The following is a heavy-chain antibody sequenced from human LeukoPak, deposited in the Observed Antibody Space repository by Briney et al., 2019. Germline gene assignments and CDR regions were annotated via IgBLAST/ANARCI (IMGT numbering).Heavy chain of an antibody. Sequence: SVKVSCKASGGTFSSYAISCVRQAPGQGLEWMGGIIPIFGTANYAQKFQGRVTITADESTSTAYMELSSLRSEDTAVYYCAKNHGLGGWLLYHFDYWGQGTLVTVSS. J-gene: IGHJ4*02. CDR1: GGTFSSYA. V-gene: IGHV1-69*13. CDR2: IIPIFGTA. D-gene: IGHD3/OR15-3a*01. CDR3: AKNHGLGGWLLYHFDY.